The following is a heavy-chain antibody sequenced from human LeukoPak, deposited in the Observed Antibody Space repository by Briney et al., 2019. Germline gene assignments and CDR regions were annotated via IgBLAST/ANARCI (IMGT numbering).Heavy chain of an antibody. CDR3: ASGGSGGSCQDY. D-gene: IGHD2-15*01. CDR1: GGSFSGYY. CDR2: INHSGST. Sequence: SETLSLTCAVYGGSFSGYYWSWIRQPPGKGLEWIGEINHSGSTNYNPSLTSRVTISVDTSKNQFSLKLSSVTAADTAVYYCASGGSGGSCQDYWGQGTLVTVSS. V-gene: IGHV4-34*01. J-gene: IGHJ4*02.